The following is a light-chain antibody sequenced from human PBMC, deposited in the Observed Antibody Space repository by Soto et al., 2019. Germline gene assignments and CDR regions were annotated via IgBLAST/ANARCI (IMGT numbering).Light chain of an antibody. CDR3: HYYNDYSGT. V-gene: IGKV1-5*03. J-gene: IGKJ1*01. CDR2: RTS. CDR1: QSVGRR. Sequence: DIHLTQSPATLSASLGDRITLTCRASQSVGRRLAWYQQKPGQAPKLLIYRTSSLVRGVPSRFSGSGSGTEFTLTISSLQPDDVVSYYCHYYNDYSGTFGQGTKVEIK.